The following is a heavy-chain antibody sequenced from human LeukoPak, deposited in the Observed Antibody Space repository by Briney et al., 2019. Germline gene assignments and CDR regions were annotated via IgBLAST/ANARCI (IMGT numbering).Heavy chain of an antibody. CDR2: IYYSGST. J-gene: IGHJ4*02. CDR1: GGSISSYY. Sequence: SETLSLTCTVSGGSISSYYWSWIRQPPGKGLEWIGYIYYSGSTNYNPSLKSRVTISVDTSKNQFSLKLSSVTAADTAVYYCASSYYGSGSYRGWGQGTLVTVSS. CDR3: ASSYYGSGSYRG. V-gene: IGHV4-59*08. D-gene: IGHD3-10*01.